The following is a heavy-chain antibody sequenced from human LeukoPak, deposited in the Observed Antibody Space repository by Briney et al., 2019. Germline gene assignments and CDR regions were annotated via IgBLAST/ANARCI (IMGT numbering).Heavy chain of an antibody. J-gene: IGHJ4*02. CDR1: GFTFTGYA. CDR2: ISGSGGST. CDR3: AKRGTGYYFFDY. V-gene: IGHV3-23*01. D-gene: IGHD3/OR15-3a*01. Sequence: GGSLRLSCAASGFTFTGYAMGWVRQAPGKGLEWVSAISGSGGSTFYADSVKGRFTISRDNSKNTLFLQVNSLRAEDTAVYYCAKRGTGYYFFDYWGQGTLVTVSS.